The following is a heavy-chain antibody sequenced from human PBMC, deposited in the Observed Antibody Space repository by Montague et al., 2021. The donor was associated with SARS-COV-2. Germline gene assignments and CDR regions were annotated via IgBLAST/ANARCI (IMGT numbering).Heavy chain of an antibody. V-gene: IGHV3-74*01. CDR2: INSDGSST. CDR1: GFTFSSYW. Sequence: SLRLSCAASGFTFSSYWMHWVRQAPGKGLVWVSRINSDGSSTSYADSVKGRFTISRDNAKNTLYLQMNSLRAEDTAVYYCAGDRGTQYGDFPYDYWGQGTLVTVSS. CDR3: AGDRGTQYGDFPYDY. J-gene: IGHJ4*02. D-gene: IGHD4-17*01.